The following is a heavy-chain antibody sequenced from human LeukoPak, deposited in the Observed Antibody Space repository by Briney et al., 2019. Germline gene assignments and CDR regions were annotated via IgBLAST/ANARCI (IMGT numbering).Heavy chain of an antibody. CDR2: IRSKAYGGTT. CDR1: GFTFGDYA. Sequence: GGSLRLSCTASGFTFGDYAMSWVRQAPGKGLEWVGFIRSKAYGGTTEYAASVKGRFTISRDDSKSIAYLQMNSLKTEDTAVYYCTRDANWGYVTHFDYWGQGTLVTVSS. J-gene: IGHJ4*02. V-gene: IGHV3-49*04. CDR3: TRDANWGYVTHFDY. D-gene: IGHD7-27*01.